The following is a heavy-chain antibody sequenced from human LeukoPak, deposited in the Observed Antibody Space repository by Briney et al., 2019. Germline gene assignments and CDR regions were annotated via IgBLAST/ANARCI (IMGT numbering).Heavy chain of an antibody. CDR1: GFTFSSYA. J-gene: IGHJ4*02. V-gene: IGHV3-23*01. CDR2: ISGSGGST. CDR3: AKLQRGYSGSRLYYFDY. Sequence: GRSLRLSCAASGFTFSSYAMSWVRQAPGKGLEWVSAISGSGGSTYYADSVKGRFTISRDNSKNTLYLQMNSLRAEDTAVYYCAKLQRGYSGSRLYYFDYWGQGTLVTVSS. D-gene: IGHD5-12*01.